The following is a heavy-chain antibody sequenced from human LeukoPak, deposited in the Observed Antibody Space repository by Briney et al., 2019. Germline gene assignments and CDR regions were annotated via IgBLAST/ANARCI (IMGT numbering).Heavy chain of an antibody. CDR1: GFTFSDYY. CDR2: ISSSSSTI. CDR3: ARVTYGSGTYGASDY. D-gene: IGHD3-10*01. V-gene: IGHV3-11*01. J-gene: IGHJ4*02. Sequence: GGSLRLSCAASGFTFSDYYMSWIRQAPGKGVEWVSYISSSSSTIYYADSVKGRFTISRDNSKNTLYLQMNSLRAEDTAVYYCARVTYGSGTYGASDYWGQGTLVTVSS.